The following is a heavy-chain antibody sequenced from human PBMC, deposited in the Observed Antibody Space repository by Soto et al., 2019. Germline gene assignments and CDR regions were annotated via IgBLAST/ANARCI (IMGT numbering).Heavy chain of an antibody. CDR2: ISTYNGNT. V-gene: IGHV1-18*04. D-gene: IGHD5-18*01. J-gene: IGHJ4*02. CDR3: ARDPARRSSYGQGLDY. CDR1: GYTFTSYG. Sequence: HVQLVQSGAEVKKPGASVKVSCKASGYTFTSYGISWVRQAPGQGLAGMGWISTYNGNTNYAQKLQGRDTMTTDTSRSKAYMGVRSLRSDDTAVYSCARDPARRSSYGQGLDYWGQGTLVTVSS.